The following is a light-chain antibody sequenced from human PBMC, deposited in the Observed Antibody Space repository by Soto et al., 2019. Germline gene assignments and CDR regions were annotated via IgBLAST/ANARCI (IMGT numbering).Light chain of an antibody. CDR1: SSDVGGYNY. CDR3: SSYGGRSTYV. Sequence: QSALTQPASVSGSPGQSITISCTGTSSDVGGYNYVSWYQQQSGKAPKLMIHEVSNRPSGVSNRFSGSKSGNTASLTISGLQAEDEADYYCSSYGGRSTYVFGTGTKVTVL. CDR2: EVS. V-gene: IGLV2-14*01. J-gene: IGLJ1*01.